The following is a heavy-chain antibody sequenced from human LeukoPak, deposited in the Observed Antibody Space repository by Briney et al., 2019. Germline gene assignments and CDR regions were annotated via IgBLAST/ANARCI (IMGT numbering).Heavy chain of an antibody. CDR1: GFTFSMSA. D-gene: IGHD6-13*01. V-gene: IGHV3-30-3*01. CDR2: ISFDGGNK. Sequence: GRSLRLSCATSGFTFSMSAMHWVRLAPGKGLDWVAVISFDGGNKFYADSVKGRFSISRDNSKNTLYLQMNSLGLDDTAVYFCARGRAGIAAAGFDYWGQGTPVTVSS. J-gene: IGHJ4*02. CDR3: ARGRAGIAAAGFDY.